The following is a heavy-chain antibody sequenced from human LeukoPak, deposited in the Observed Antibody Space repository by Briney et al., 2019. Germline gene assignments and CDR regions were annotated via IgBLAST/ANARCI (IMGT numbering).Heavy chain of an antibody. CDR1: GFTFSSYS. D-gene: IGHD2-2*01. J-gene: IGHJ3*02. CDR2: ISSSSSYI. Sequence: GGSLRLSCAASGFTFSSYSMNWVRQAPGKGLEWVSSISSSSSYIYYADSVKGRFTISRDNAKNSLYLQMNSLRAEDTAVYYCARERVPAATLDAFDIWGQGTMVTVDS. CDR3: ARERVPAATLDAFDI. V-gene: IGHV3-21*01.